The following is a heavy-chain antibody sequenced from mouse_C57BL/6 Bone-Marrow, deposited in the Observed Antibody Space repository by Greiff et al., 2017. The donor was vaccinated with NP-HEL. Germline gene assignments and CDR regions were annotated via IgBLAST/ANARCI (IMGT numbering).Heavy chain of an antibody. CDR3: ARGYGSLDY. Sequence: QVPLPQSGAVLVPPGASVTISCTSSGYAFSSYWLNCVMHRPGQGLDWIGQIYPGDGDTNYNGKFKGKATLTADKSSSTAYMQLSSLTSEDSAVYFGARGYGSLDYWGQGTTLTVSS. CDR2: IYPGDGDT. V-gene: IGHV1-80*01. CDR1: GYAFSSYW. J-gene: IGHJ2*01. D-gene: IGHD1-1*01.